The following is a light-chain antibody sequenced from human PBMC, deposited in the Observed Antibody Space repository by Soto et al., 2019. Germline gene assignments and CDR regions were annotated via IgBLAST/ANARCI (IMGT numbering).Light chain of an antibody. CDR1: SSNVGAGYD. CDR3: QSYDNSLSNYV. CDR2: GNY. V-gene: IGLV1-40*01. Sequence: QSVLTQPPSVSGAPGQRVTISCTGSSSNVGAGYDVHWYQQLPGTAPKLIIYGNYNRPSGVPDRFSGSKSGTSASLAITGLQAYDEVDYYCQSYDNSLSNYVFGTGTKVTVL. J-gene: IGLJ1*01.